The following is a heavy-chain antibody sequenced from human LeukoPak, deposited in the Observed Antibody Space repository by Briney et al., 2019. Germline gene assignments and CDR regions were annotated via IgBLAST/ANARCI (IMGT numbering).Heavy chain of an antibody. CDR2: IYPGDSDT. Sequence: GESLKISYKGSGYSFTSYWIGWVRQMPGKGLEWMGIIYPGDSDTRYSPSFQGQVTISADKSISTAYLQWSSLKASDTAMYYCARQGYCGGDCYRGFDYWGQGTLVTVSS. V-gene: IGHV5-51*01. D-gene: IGHD2-21*02. CDR3: ARQGYCGGDCYRGFDY. CDR1: GYSFTSYW. J-gene: IGHJ4*02.